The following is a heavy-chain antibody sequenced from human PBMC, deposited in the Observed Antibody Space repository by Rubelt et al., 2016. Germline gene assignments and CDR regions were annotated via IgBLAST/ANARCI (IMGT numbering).Heavy chain of an antibody. Sequence: QVQLVESGGGVVQPGRSLRLSCAASGFTFSGYGMHWVRQAPVKGLEWVAVIWADGSEKYYAVSVKGRFTISRDNSENKLFLQMNSLRAEDTAVYYCARSVEQQLDHWGQGTLVSVSS. CDR2: IWADGSEK. CDR3: ARSVEQQLDH. J-gene: IGHJ4*02. D-gene: IGHD6-13*01. CDR1: GFTFSGYG. V-gene: IGHV3-33*01.